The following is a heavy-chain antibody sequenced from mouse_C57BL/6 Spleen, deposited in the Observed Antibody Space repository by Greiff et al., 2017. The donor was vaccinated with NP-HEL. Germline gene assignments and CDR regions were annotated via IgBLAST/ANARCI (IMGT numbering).Heavy chain of an antibody. J-gene: IGHJ4*01. CDR2: IYPSDSET. V-gene: IGHV1-61*01. D-gene: IGHD1-1*01. CDR1: GYTFTSYW. CDR3: ARGGSSSSYYAMDY. Sequence: VQLQQSGAELVRPGSSVKLSCKASGYTFTSYWMDWVKQRPGQGLEWIGNIYPSDSETHYNQKFKDKATLTVDKSSSTAYMQLSSLTSEDSAVYYCARGGSSSSYYAMDYWGQGTSVTVSS.